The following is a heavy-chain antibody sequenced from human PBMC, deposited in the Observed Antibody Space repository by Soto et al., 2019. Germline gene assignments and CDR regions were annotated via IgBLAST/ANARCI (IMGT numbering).Heavy chain of an antibody. CDR3: ARLFNYYDSSGYAEYYFDH. J-gene: IGHJ4*02. Sequence: TLSLTCTVSGGSISSGGYFWSWIRQHPGKGLEWIGYIYYSGSANYNPSLKGRVTMSVDTSTNQFSLKLSSVTAADTAVYYCARLFNYYDSSGYAEYYFDHWGQGTLVTVCS. V-gene: IGHV4-31*03. D-gene: IGHD3-22*01. CDR2: IYYSGSA. CDR1: GGSISSGGYF.